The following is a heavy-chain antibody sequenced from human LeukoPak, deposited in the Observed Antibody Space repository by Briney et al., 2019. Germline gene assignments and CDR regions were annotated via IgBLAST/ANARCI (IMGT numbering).Heavy chain of an antibody. CDR1: GGSINNYY. CDR2: IHYSGTT. CDR3: ARQAGFYDTSSYPYYFDS. V-gene: IGHV4-59*08. D-gene: IGHD3-22*01. J-gene: IGHJ4*02. Sequence: SGTLSLTCTVSGGSINNYYWGWIRQPPEKGLEWIGYIHYSGTTEYNPSLKSRVTMSVDTSNNKFSLRLNSVTAADTAVYFCARQAGFYDTSSYPYYFDSWGQGILVTVSS.